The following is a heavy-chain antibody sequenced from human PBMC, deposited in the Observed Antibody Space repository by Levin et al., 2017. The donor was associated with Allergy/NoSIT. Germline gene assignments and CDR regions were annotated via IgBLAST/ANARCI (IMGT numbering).Heavy chain of an antibody. D-gene: IGHD5-24*01. J-gene: IGHJ5*02. V-gene: IGHV4-30-4*01. Sequence: SQTLSLPCTVSCVSVRSADYSWNWIRQTPGKALEWIGYISYTGTTYYNPSLEGRVTMSLDTSSNQFSLKLSSLTAADTAVYYCVREETWLQPSYWFDPWGQGTLVTVSS. CDR2: ISYTGTT. CDR1: CVSVRSADYS. CDR3: VREETWLQPSYWFDP.